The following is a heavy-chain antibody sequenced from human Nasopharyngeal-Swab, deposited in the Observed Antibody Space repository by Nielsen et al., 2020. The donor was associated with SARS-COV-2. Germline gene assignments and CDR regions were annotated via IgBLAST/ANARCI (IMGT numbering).Heavy chain of an antibody. J-gene: IGHJ4*02. CDR3: AREDRGYCSGGSCYKNFDY. CDR2: ISAYNGNT. D-gene: IGHD2-15*01. Sequence: ASVKVSCKASGYTFTSYGISWVRQATGQGLEWMGWISAYNGNTNYAQKLQGRVTMTTDTSTSTAYMELRSLRSDDTAVYYCAREDRGYCSGGSCYKNFDYWGQGTLVTVSS. CDR1: GYTFTSYG. V-gene: IGHV1-18*01.